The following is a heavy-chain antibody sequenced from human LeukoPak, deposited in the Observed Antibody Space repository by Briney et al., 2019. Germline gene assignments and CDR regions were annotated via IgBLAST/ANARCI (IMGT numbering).Heavy chain of an antibody. D-gene: IGHD3-22*01. Sequence: SETLSLTCAVSGYSISTGYYWGWIRQPPGKGLEWIGYIYYSGSTNYNPSLKSRVTISVDTSKNQFSLKLSSVTAADTAVYYCASVFSGSFDYWGQRTLVTVSS. CDR2: IYYSGST. V-gene: IGHV4-61*01. CDR3: ASVFSGSFDY. J-gene: IGHJ4*02. CDR1: GYSISTGYY.